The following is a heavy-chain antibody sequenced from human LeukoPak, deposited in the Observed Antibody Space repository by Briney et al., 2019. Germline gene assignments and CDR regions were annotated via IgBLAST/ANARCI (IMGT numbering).Heavy chain of an antibody. CDR3: AKDSTKLLWFGEFDY. CDR1: GFTFSSYA. CDR2: ISGSGGST. D-gene: IGHD3-10*01. J-gene: IGHJ4*02. Sequence: GGSLRLSCAASGFTFSSYAMSWVRQAPGKGLEWVSAISGSGGSTYYADSVKGRFTISRDNSKNTLYLQMNSLRAEDTAVYYCAKDSTKLLWFGEFDYWGQGTLATVSS. V-gene: IGHV3-23*01.